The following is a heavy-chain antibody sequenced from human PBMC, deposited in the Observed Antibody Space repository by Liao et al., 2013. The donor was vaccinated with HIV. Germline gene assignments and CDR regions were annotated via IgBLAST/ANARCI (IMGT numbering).Heavy chain of an antibody. CDR3: ARVMRFLNPENRGLFDY. J-gene: IGHJ4*02. CDR2: IYYDGST. CDR1: GGSISSSSYY. V-gene: IGHV4-39*07. Sequence: QSQLQESGPGLVKPSETLSLFCTVYGGSISSSSYYWGWIRQPPGQGLEWIGSIYYDGSTYYNPSLKNRVTMSVDTSNNHFSLNLRSVTGADTAVYYCARVMRFLNPENRGLFDYWAREFWSPSHQ. D-gene: IGHD3-3*01.